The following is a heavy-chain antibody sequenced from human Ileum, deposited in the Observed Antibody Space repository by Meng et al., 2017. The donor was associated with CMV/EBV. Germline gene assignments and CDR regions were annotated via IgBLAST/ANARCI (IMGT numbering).Heavy chain of an antibody. J-gene: IGHJ4*02. Sequence: ASGFTFSSYWMHWVRQAPGKGLVWVSRINSDGSSTSYADSVKGRFTISRDNAKNTLYLQMNSLRAEDTAVYYCAIFHDYSNPTLSEDWGQGTLVTVSS. D-gene: IGHD4-11*01. V-gene: IGHV3-74*01. CDR2: INSDGSST. CDR1: GFTFSSYW. CDR3: AIFHDYSNPTLSED.